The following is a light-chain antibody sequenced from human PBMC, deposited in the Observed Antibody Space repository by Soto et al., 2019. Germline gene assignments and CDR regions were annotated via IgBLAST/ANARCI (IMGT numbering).Light chain of an antibody. CDR3: SSFTGPTTLDV. V-gene: IGLV2-14*03. CDR1: SSDVGAYKY. Sequence: QSVLTQPASVSGSPGQSVTISCTGTSSDVGAYKYVSWYQKHPGKAPKLMIYGVSNRPSEISNRFSGSKSGNTAFLTISGLQPEDEADYYCSSFTGPTTLDVFGTGTKVTVL. J-gene: IGLJ1*01. CDR2: GVS.